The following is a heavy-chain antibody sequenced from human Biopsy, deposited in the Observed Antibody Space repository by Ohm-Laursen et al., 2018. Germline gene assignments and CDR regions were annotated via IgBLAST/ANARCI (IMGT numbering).Heavy chain of an antibody. D-gene: IGHD3-10*01. CDR2: IIPIVGIT. V-gene: IGHV1-69*04. J-gene: IGHJ6*02. CDR1: GDTFSRSA. CDR3: ARGGSGSGYYGMDV. Sequence: ASSVKVSCKASGDTFSRSAFFWVRQAPGQGLVYLGRIIPIVGITNHAQTFQGRITLTADKSTFMVYMELSRLISGDTAIYYCARGGSGSGYYGMDVWGQGATVSVSS.